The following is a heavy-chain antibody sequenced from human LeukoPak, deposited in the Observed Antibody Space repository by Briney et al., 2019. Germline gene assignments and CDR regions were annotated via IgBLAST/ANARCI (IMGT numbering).Heavy chain of an antibody. CDR2: INHSGST. D-gene: IGHD5-18*01. CDR1: GGSFSGYY. CDR3: ARGRGYSYGYSYYYYDMDV. Sequence: SETLSLTCAVYGGSFSGYYWSWIRQPPGKGLEWIGEINHSGSTNYNPSLKSRVTISVDTSKNQYSLKLSSVTAADTAVYYCARGRGYSYGYSYYYYDMDVWGQGTTVTVSS. V-gene: IGHV4-34*01. J-gene: IGHJ6*02.